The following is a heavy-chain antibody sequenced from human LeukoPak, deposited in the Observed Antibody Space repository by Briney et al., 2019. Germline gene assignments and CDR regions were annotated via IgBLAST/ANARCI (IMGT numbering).Heavy chain of an antibody. D-gene: IGHD3-3*01. Sequence: PGGSLRLSCAASGFTFSSYGMHWVRQAPGKGLEWVAVISYDGSNKYYADSVKGRFTISGDNSKNTLYLQMNSLRAEDTAVYYCANRGTHYDFWSGYYSSYMDVWGKGTTVTVSS. CDR3: ANRGTHYDFWSGYYSSYMDV. J-gene: IGHJ6*03. CDR2: ISYDGSNK. V-gene: IGHV3-30*18. CDR1: GFTFSSYG.